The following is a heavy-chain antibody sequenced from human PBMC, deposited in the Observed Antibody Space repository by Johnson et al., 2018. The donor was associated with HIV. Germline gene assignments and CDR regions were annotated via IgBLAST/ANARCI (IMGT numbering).Heavy chain of an antibody. CDR1: GFTFSSYA. D-gene: IGHD4-17*01. CDR2: ISSSGDII. V-gene: IGHV3-48*02. J-gene: IGHJ3*02. CDR3: ARRTVTALFDI. Sequence: MLLVESGGGLVQPGGSLRLSCAASGFTFSSYAMSWVRQAPGKGLEWLSFISSSGDIIRYADSVKGRFTISRDNAKNSLILQMNSRRDEDTDVYYCARRTVTALFDIWGQGTLVTVSS.